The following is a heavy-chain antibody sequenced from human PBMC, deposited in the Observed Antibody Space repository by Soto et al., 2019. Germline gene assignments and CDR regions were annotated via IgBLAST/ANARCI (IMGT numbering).Heavy chain of an antibody. D-gene: IGHD3-22*01. CDR1: GGTFSSYA. CDR2: IIPIFGTA. V-gene: IGHV1-69*01. Sequence: QVQLVQSGAEVKKPGSSVKVSCKASGGTFSSYAISWVRQAPGQGLEWMGGIIPIFGTANYAQKFQGRVTITADESTSTAYMELSSLRSEDTAVYYCASGETRGYYYDSSGFDYWGQGTLVTVSS. CDR3: ASGETRGYYYDSSGFDY. J-gene: IGHJ4*02.